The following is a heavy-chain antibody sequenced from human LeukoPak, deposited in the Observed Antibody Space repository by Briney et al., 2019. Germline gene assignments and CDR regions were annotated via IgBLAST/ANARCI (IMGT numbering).Heavy chain of an antibody. CDR1: GGTFSSYT. V-gene: IGHV1-69*04. CDR3: ARDKNLGNYFDY. CDR2: IIPILGIA. Sequence: SVKVSCKASGGTFSSYTISWGRQAPGQGLEWMGRIIPILGIANYAQKFQGRVTITADKSTSTTYMELSSLRSEDTAVYYCARDKNLGNYFDYWGQGTLVTVSS. J-gene: IGHJ4*02. D-gene: IGHD1-14*01.